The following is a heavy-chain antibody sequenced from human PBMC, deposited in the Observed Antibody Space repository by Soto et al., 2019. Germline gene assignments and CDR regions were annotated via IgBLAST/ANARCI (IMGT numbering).Heavy chain of an antibody. CDR3: ARLPVRCSNCFDP. D-gene: IGHD2-15*01. CDR1: GDSINSSNFY. CDR2: IYYSGST. Sequence: SETLSLTCTVSGDSINSSNFYWGWIRQPPGKGLEWIGNIYYSGSTYYNPSLKSRVTISVDTSKNQFSLALSSVTAADTAIYYCARLPVRCSNCFDPWGQGTLVTVSS. J-gene: IGHJ5*02. V-gene: IGHV4-39*01.